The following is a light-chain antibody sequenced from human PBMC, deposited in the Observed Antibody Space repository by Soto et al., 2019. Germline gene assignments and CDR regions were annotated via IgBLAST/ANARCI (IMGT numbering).Light chain of an antibody. CDR1: SNDVGSYNY. Sequence: QSVLTQPASVSGSPGQSIAISCTGTSNDVGSYNYVSWYQQHPGKAPKLMIYDVTDRPSGVSDCFSGSKSGNTASLTISGLQAEDEADYYCKSYTTSNTYVFGSGTKVTVL. CDR3: KSYTTSNTYV. CDR2: DVT. J-gene: IGLJ1*01. V-gene: IGLV2-14*01.